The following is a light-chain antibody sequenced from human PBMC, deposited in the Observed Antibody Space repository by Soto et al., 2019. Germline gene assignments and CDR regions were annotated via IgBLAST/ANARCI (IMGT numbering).Light chain of an antibody. J-gene: IGLJ3*02. Sequence: QSVLTQPPSVSAAPGQKVTISCSGSSSNIGNNYVSWYQQLTGTAPKLLIYENNKRPSGIPDRFSGSKSGTSATLGITGLQTGDEADYYCGTWDSSLSARGVFGGGTKLTVL. V-gene: IGLV1-51*02. CDR2: ENN. CDR3: GTWDSSLSARGV. CDR1: SSNIGNNY.